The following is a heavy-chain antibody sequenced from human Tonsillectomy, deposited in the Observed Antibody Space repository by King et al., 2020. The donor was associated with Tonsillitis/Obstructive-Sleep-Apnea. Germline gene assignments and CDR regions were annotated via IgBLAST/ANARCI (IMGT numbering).Heavy chain of an antibody. Sequence: VQLVESGGGVVQPGRSLRLSCAASGFSFSSYGMHWVRQAPGKGLEWVACISYDGSNKYYADYVKGRFTISRDNSKNTLYLQMNSLRAEDTAVYCCAKEQYYSDSSGSTDYMDVWGKGTTVTVSS. D-gene: IGHD3-22*01. CDR1: GFSFSSYG. CDR3: AKEQYYSDSSGSTDYMDV. J-gene: IGHJ6*03. CDR2: ISYDGSNK. V-gene: IGHV3-30*18.